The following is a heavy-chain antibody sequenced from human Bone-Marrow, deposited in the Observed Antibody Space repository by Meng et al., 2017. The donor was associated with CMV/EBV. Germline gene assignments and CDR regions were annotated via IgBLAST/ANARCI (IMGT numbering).Heavy chain of an antibody. D-gene: IGHD2-2*01. Sequence: GGSLRLSCAASGFTFSSYEMNWVRQAPGKGLEWVSYISSSGSTIYYADSVKGRFTISRDNAKNTLFLQMNSLRVEDTAMYYCAKAAVFEKVVVVPTAIDSWGRGTLVTVSS. CDR1: GFTFSSYE. V-gene: IGHV3-48*03. CDR3: AKAAVFEKVVVVPTAIDS. J-gene: IGHJ5*01. CDR2: ISSSGSTI.